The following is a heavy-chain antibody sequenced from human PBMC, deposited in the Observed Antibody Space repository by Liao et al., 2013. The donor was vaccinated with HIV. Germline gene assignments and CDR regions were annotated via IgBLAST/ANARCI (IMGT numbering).Heavy chain of an antibody. J-gene: IGHJ3*02. CDR3: VRGNYEMRAFDI. CDR2: ISYSGST. D-gene: IGHD3-3*01. V-gene: IGHV4-39*07. CDR1: GGSISSSSYY. Sequence: QLQLQESGPGLVKPSETLSLTCTVSGGSISSSSYYWGWIRQPPGKGLEWIGSISYSGSTYYNPSLKSRVTISADTSKNQFSLRLTSVSAADTATYYCVRGNYEMRAFDIWGQGSLVAVSS.